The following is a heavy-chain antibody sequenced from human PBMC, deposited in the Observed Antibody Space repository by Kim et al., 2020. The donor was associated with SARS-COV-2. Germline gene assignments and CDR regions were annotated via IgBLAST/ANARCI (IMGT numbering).Heavy chain of an antibody. Sequence: YAQKFPGIGTITADESTSTAYMELSSLRSEDTAVYYCARSSGRNYWYFDLWGRGTLVTVSS. CDR3: ARSSGRNYWYFDL. D-gene: IGHD3-10*01. V-gene: IGHV1-69*01. J-gene: IGHJ2*01.